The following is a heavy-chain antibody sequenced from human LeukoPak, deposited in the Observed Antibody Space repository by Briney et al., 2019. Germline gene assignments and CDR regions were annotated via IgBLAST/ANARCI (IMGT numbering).Heavy chain of an antibody. V-gene: IGHV1-69*04. CDR1: GGTFSSYA. D-gene: IGHD3-9*01. CDR3: ARELHDILTGTYYYGMDV. Sequence: GASVKVSCKASGGTFSSYAISWVRQAPGQGLEWMGRIIPILGIANYAQKFQGRVTITADKSTSTAYMELSSLRSEDTAVYYCARELHDILTGTYYYGMDVWGQGTTVTVSS. J-gene: IGHJ6*02. CDR2: IIPILGIA.